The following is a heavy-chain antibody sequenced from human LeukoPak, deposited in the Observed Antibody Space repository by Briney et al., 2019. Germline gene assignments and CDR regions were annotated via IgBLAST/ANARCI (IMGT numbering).Heavy chain of an antibody. Sequence: GGSLRLSCAASGFTFTSYAMAWVRQAPGKGLQWVSTISSTSDNTYYAGSVKGRFTVSRDNSKNTLFLQMNSLRAEDTAVYYCARVMRKWFGELIQDFDYWGQGTLVTVSS. J-gene: IGHJ4*02. CDR2: ISSTSDNT. D-gene: IGHD3-10*01. CDR1: GFTFTSYA. CDR3: ARVMRKWFGELIQDFDY. V-gene: IGHV3-23*01.